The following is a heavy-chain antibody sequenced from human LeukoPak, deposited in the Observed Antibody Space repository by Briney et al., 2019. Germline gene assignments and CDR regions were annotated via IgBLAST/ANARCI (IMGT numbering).Heavy chain of an antibody. CDR2: IYYSGST. Sequence: SETLSLTCTVSGGSISSYYWGWIRQPPGKGLEWIGYIYYSGSTNYNPSLKSRVTISVDTSKNQFSLKLSSVTAADTAVYYCARELVVVVVAATPAFVDYWGQGTLVTVSS. CDR1: GGSISSYY. CDR3: ARELVVVVVAATPAFVDY. J-gene: IGHJ4*02. D-gene: IGHD2-15*01. V-gene: IGHV4-59*12.